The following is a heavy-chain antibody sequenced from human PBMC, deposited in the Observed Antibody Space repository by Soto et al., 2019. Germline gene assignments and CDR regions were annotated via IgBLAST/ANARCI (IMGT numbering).Heavy chain of an antibody. CDR1: GGSISSSSYY. CDR3: ARRTVNIRTFYSGLKTHCFDY. D-gene: IGHD6-19*01. Sequence: QLQLQESGPGLVKPSETLSLTCAVSGGSISSSSYYWGWIRQPPGKGLEWIGSIYYSGSTYYTPSPHSRVAIAVVTSKNQSSLKLNSVTAADTAVYYCARRTVNIRTFYSGLKTHCFDYWGQGTLVTVSS. V-gene: IGHV4-39*01. J-gene: IGHJ4*02. CDR2: IYYSGST.